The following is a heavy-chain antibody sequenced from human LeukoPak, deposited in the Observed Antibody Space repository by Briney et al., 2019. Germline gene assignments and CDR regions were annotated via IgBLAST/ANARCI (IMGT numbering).Heavy chain of an antibody. Sequence: PSETLSLTCAISGGSIPSYYWSWIRQTPGKGLEWIGYLLYSGSTNYNPSLKSRVTMSIDTSKNQFSLKLRSVTAAGTAVYYCARGAYSNYLSVGYWGQGILVTVSS. V-gene: IGHV4-59*01. CDR3: ARGAYSNYLSVGY. CDR2: LLYSGST. J-gene: IGHJ4*02. CDR1: GGSIPSYY. D-gene: IGHD4-11*01.